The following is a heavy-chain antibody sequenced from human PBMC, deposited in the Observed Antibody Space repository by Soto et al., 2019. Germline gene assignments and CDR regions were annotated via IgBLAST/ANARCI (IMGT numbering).Heavy chain of an antibody. V-gene: IGHV1-69*12. CDR1: GGTFNRQA. Sequence: QVVQSGAEVKKPGSSVKVSCKASGGTFNRQAFSWVRQAPGQGLEWMGGFIPIFGTTDYSQKFQGRVTITADEATSTAYMELSSVTSDDPAVYYCARVDSSMFAGGEWFGPWGQGTLVTVSS. J-gene: IGHJ5*02. D-gene: IGHD3-10*02. CDR3: ARVDSSMFAGGEWFGP. CDR2: FIPIFGTT.